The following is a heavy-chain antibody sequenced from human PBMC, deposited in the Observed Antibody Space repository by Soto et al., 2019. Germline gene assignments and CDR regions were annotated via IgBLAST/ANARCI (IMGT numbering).Heavy chain of an antibody. Sequence: GGSLRLSCAASGFTFSDYYMSWIRQAPGKGLEWVSYISSSGSSIYYADSVKGRFTISRDNAKNSLYLQMNSLRADDTAIYYCATREDYDLPWGQGTQVTVSS. CDR1: GFTFSDYY. J-gene: IGHJ5*02. D-gene: IGHD4-17*01. CDR2: ISSSGSSI. CDR3: ATREDYDLP. V-gene: IGHV3-11*01.